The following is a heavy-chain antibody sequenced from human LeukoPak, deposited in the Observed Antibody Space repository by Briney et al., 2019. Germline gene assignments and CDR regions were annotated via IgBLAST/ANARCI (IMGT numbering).Heavy chain of an antibody. CDR3: ARAHLSSSSTDYMDV. CDR2: ISYDGNIK. Sequence: GRSLRLSCAASGFTLSSHAIHWVRQAPGKGLEWVALISYDGNIKYYADSVKGRFTISRDNSKNTLSLQMNSLRPEDTAVYYCARAHLSSSSTDYMDVWGKGTTVTVSS. CDR1: GFTLSSHA. V-gene: IGHV3-30*04. J-gene: IGHJ6*03. D-gene: IGHD6-6*01.